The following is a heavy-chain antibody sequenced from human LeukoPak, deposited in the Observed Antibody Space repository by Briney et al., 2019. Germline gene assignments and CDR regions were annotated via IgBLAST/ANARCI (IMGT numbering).Heavy chain of an antibody. J-gene: IGHJ4*02. CDR2: INAGNGKT. D-gene: IGHD3/OR15-3a*01. V-gene: IGHV1-3*01. CDR3: YRSASIVNCDFPPDLVDY. Sequence: GALVKVSCQASGYTFTSYAMHWVRQAPGQRLEWMGWINAGNGKTKYSQKLQGRVTITRDTSASTAYMQLIRLRSEDTDVYYCYRSASIVNCDFPPDLVDYWGQGTLVTASS. CDR1: GYTFTSYA.